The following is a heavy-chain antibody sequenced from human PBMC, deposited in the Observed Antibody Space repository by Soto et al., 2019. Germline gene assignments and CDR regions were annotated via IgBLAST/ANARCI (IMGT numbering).Heavy chain of an antibody. J-gene: IGHJ4*02. CDR3: ARDLPPVDY. Sequence: QVQMVQSGAEVKKPGASVKVSCKASGYTFSSYFISWVRQATGQGLEWMGWNSAYNGNTNYAQNLQGRGTMTTDPSTSTAYMELRSLRSDDTAVYYCARDLPPVDYWGQGTLVTVSS. CDR1: GYTFSSYF. V-gene: IGHV1-18*01. CDR2: NSAYNGNT.